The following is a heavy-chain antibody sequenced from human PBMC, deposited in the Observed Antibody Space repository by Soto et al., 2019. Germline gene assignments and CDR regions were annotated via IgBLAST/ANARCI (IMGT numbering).Heavy chain of an antibody. J-gene: IGHJ6*02. CDR3: ARGSFTIFGVVQKYGMDV. CDR1: GGSISSDGCY. V-gene: IGHV4-31*03. Sequence: SETLSLTCTVSGGSISSDGCYWSWILQHPGKGLEWIGYIYYRGSTYYTPSLKSRFTISVDTSKNQFSLKLRSVTAADTAVYYCARGSFTIFGVVQKYGMDVWGLGTTVTVSS. D-gene: IGHD3-3*01. CDR2: IYYRGST.